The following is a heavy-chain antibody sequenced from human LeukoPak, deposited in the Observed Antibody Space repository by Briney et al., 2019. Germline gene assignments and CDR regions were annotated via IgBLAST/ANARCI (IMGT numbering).Heavy chain of an antibody. V-gene: IGHV1-8*01. J-gene: IGHJ4*02. Sequence: ASVKVSCKASGYTFTSYDMNWVRQATGQGLEWMGWMNPNSGNTGYAQKFQGRVTMTRNTSISTAYMELSSLRSEDTAVYYCARGSRRYDFWSCYYTPYFDYWGQGTLVTVSS. CDR2: MNPNSGNT. D-gene: IGHD3-3*01. CDR1: GYTFTSYD. CDR3: ARGSRRYDFWSCYYTPYFDY.